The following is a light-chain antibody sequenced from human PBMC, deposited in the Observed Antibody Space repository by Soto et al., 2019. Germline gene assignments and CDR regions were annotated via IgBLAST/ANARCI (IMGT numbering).Light chain of an antibody. Sequence: QSVLTQPPSVSGAPGQRVTISCTGNSSNIGAGYDVHWYQQFPGTAPKLLIYVNSNRPSGVPDRFSGSKSGTSASLAITGLQAEDEADYYCQSYDSSLSGSVFGGGTKVTVL. CDR3: QSYDSSLSGSV. CDR1: SSNIGAGYD. CDR2: VNS. J-gene: IGLJ2*01. V-gene: IGLV1-40*01.